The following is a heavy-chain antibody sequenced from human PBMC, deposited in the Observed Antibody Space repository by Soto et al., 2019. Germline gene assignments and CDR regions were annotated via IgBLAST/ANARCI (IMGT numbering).Heavy chain of an antibody. CDR3: ARHSSINYYDNSGYYSSLDY. CDR1: GFTFSSYG. V-gene: IGHV3-33*01. D-gene: IGHD3-22*01. J-gene: IGHJ4*02. Sequence: PGGSLRLSCAASGFTFSSYGMHWVRQAPGMGLEWVAVIWYDGSNKYYADSVKGRFTISRDNSKNTLYLQMNSLRAEDTAVYYCARHSSINYYDNSGYYSSLDYWGQGALVTVS. CDR2: IWYDGSNK.